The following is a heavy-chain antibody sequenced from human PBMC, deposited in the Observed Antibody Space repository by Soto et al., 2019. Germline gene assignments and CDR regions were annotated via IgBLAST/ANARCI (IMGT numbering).Heavy chain of an antibody. CDR2: ISSSSSYI. Sequence: EVQLVESGGGLVKPGGSLRLSCAASGFTFSSYSMNWVRQAPGKGLEWVSSISSSSSYIYYADSVKGRFTISRDNAKNSLYLQMNSLRAEDTAVYYCARDFADGYYYYGMDVWGQGTTVTVSS. J-gene: IGHJ6*02. D-gene: IGHD3-3*01. V-gene: IGHV3-21*01. CDR3: ARDFADGYYYYGMDV. CDR1: GFTFSSYS.